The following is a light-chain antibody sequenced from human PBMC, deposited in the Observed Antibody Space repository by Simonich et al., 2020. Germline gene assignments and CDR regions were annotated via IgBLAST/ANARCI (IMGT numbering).Light chain of an antibody. CDR2: GAS. J-gene: IGKJ1*01. CDR3: QQYNNWHT. CDR1: QSVSSN. Sequence: EIVMTQSPATLSVSPGERATLSCRASQSVSSNLAWYQQKPGQAPRLLIYGASTRATCIPARFSGSGSGTEFTLTISSMQSEDFAVYYCQQYNNWHTFGQGTKVEIK. V-gene: IGKV3-15*01.